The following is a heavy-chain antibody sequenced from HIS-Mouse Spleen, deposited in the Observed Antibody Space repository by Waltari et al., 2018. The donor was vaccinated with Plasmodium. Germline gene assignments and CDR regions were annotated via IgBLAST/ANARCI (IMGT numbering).Heavy chain of an antibody. V-gene: IGHV3-33*06. Sequence: QVQLVESGGGVVQPGRSLRLSCAASGFTFSSSGMHWVRRAPGKGVEWGSFICYVGSNQYYANSVKGRFTISKDNSKNTLYLQMISLRAEDTAVYYCAKVAQGTSDAFDIWGQGTMVTVSS. CDR2: ICYVGSNQ. CDR3: AKVAQGTSDAFDI. D-gene: IGHD2-8*01. J-gene: IGHJ3*02. CDR1: GFTFSSSG.